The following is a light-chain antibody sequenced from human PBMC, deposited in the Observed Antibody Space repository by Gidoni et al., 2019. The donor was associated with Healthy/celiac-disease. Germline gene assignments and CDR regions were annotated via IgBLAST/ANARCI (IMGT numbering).Light chain of an antibody. V-gene: IGKV3-20*01. CDR1: QSVSSSY. CDR3: QQYGSSTFT. CDR2: GAS. J-gene: IGKJ3*01. Sequence: EIVLTQSPGTLSLSPGERATLSCRASQSVSSSYLAWYQQKPGQAPRLLIYGASSRATGIPDRFSGSGSGTDFTLTISRLEPEDFAVCYCQQYGSSTFTFGSXTKVDIK.